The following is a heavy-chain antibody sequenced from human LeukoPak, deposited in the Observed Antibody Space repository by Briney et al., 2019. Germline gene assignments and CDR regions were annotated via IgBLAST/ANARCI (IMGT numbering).Heavy chain of an antibody. J-gene: IGHJ3*02. CDR3: ARDRDFWSGYDAFDI. CDR1: GFTFSSYE. V-gene: IGHV3-48*01. CDR2: ISSSSSTT. Sequence: GGSLRLSCAASGFTFSSYEMNWVRQAPGKGLEWVSYISSSSSTTHYADSVTGRFSISRDNAKSSLYLRMNSLRAEDTAVYYCARDRDFWSGYDAFDIWGQGTMVTVSS. D-gene: IGHD3-3*01.